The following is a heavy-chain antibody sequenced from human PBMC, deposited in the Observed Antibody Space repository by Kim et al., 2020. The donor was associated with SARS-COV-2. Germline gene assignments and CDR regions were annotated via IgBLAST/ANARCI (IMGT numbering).Heavy chain of an antibody. J-gene: IGHJ6*03. Sequence: ASVKVSCKASGYTFTSYGISWVRQAPGQGLEWMGWISAYNGNTNYAQKLQGRVTMTTDTSTSTAYMELRSLRSDDTAMYYCARLAEEQLVYYYYYMDVWGKGTTVTVSS. D-gene: IGHD6-6*01. V-gene: IGHV1-18*01. CDR2: ISAYNGNT. CDR3: ARLAEEQLVYYYYYMDV. CDR1: GYTFTSYG.